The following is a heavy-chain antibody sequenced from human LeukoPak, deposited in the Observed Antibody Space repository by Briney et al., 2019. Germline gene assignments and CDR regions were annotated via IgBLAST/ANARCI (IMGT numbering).Heavy chain of an antibody. CDR2: ISAYNGNT. J-gene: IGHJ4*02. D-gene: IGHD2-21*02. CDR3: ARDQIAYCGGDCYPDY. CDR1: GYTFTGYY. Sequence: GASVKVSCKASGYTFTGYYMHWVRQAPGQGLEWMGWISAYNGNTNYAQKLQGRVTMTTDTSTSTAYMELRSLRSDDTAVYYCARDQIAYCGGDCYPDYWGQGTLVTVSS. V-gene: IGHV1-18*04.